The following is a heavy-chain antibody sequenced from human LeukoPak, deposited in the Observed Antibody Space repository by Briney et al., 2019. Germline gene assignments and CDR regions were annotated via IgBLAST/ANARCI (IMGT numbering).Heavy chain of an antibody. CDR2: INSDGSST. CDR3: ARDVANWGFGWFDP. Sequence: GGSLRLSCAASGFTFSSYWMHWVRQAPGKGLVWVSRINSDGSSTSYADSVKGRLTISRDNAKNTLYLQMNSLRAEDTAVYYCARDVANWGFGWFDPWGQGTLVTVSS. CDR1: GFTFSSYW. D-gene: IGHD7-27*01. J-gene: IGHJ5*02. V-gene: IGHV3-74*01.